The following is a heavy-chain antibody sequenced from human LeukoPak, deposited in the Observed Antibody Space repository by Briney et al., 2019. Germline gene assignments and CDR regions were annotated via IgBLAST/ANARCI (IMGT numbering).Heavy chain of an antibody. J-gene: IGHJ4*02. V-gene: IGHV3-48*03. CDR3: ASPRYSWNADYFDY. Sequence: PGGSLRLSCAASGFTFHNYEMNWVRQAPGKGLEWVAYISSSGDTTYYADSVKGRFTISRDNAKSSLFLEMKSLRVEDTALYFCASPRYSWNADYFDYWGQGTLVTVSS. D-gene: IGHD1-1*01. CDR1: GFTFHNYE. CDR2: ISSSGDTT.